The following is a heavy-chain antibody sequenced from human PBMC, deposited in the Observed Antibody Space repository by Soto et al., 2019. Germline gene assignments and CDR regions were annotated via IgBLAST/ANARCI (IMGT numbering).Heavy chain of an antibody. CDR2: IQQDGSEK. D-gene: IGHD2-2*02. CDR1: GFTFTSYS. CDR3: ARDLPGYCTTTDCYSYFDY. J-gene: IGHJ4*02. Sequence: GGSLRLSCAVSGFTFTSYSMSWVHQAPGEGLEWVANIQQDGSEKYYVDSVKGRFTISRDNAKNSLYLQMNSLRAEDTAVYYCARDLPGYCTTTDCYSYFDYWRQGTLVTVSS. V-gene: IGHV3-7*03.